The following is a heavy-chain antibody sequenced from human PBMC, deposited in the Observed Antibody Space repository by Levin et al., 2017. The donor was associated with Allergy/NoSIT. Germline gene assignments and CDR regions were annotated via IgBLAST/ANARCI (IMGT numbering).Heavy chain of an antibody. CDR3: ARARSSSWPVFDY. D-gene: IGHD6-13*01. V-gene: IGHV4-30-4*01. Sequence: SQTLSLPCTVSGGSIRSGDYYWRWIRQPPGKGLEWIGYIYYSGSTYYNPSLKSRVTISVDTSKNQFSLKLSSVTAADTAVYYCARARSSSWPVFDYWGQGTLVTVSS. CDR1: GGSIRSGDYY. CDR2: IYYSGST. J-gene: IGHJ4*02.